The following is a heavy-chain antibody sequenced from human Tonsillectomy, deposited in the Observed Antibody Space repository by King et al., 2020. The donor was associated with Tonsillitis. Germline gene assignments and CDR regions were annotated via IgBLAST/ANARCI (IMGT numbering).Heavy chain of an antibody. CDR3: AKGGSSPNDIIKNAFDI. CDR1: GFPFSNYG. CDR2: ILYDGRNQ. D-gene: IGHD6-6*01. J-gene: IGHJ3*02. Sequence: VQLVESAGGVVQPGRSLRLSCAASGFPFSNYGMHGVRQAPGKGLEWVAVILYDGRNQYYADSVKGRFTTSRYNSKNPLYRRMNSLRAEDTAMYFCAKGGSSPNDIIKNAFDIWGQGTMVTVSS. V-gene: IGHV3-30*18.